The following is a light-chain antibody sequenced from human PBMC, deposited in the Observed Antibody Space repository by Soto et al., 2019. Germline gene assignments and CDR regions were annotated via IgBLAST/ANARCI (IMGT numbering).Light chain of an antibody. Sequence: IRMTQSPSSLSASVGDRVTLTCQASQDIRTYLNWYQKQPGKAPRLLIYDASNLQKGVPSRFRGSGSGTDFSLTITSLHPEDLATYYCQQYDSLPSFGGGTKVDMK. CDR1: QDIRTY. CDR2: DAS. CDR3: QQYDSLPS. V-gene: IGKV1-33*01. J-gene: IGKJ4*01.